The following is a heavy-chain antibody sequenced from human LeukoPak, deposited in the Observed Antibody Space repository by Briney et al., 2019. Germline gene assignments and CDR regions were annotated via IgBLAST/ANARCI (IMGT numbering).Heavy chain of an antibody. J-gene: IGHJ4*02. D-gene: IGHD3-3*01. Sequence: GSLRLSCAASGFTFSSYSMNWVRQAPGKGLEWVSSISSSSSYIYYADSVKGRFTISRDNAKNSLYLQMNSLRAEDTAVYYCASPTGSWSGYWDAYYFDYWGQGTLVTASS. CDR2: ISSSSSYI. CDR1: GFTFSSYS. V-gene: IGHV3-21*01. CDR3: ASPTGSWSGYWDAYYFDY.